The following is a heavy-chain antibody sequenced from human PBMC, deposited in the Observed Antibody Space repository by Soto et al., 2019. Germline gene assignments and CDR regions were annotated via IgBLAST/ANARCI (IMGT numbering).Heavy chain of an antibody. CDR3: ARIGTLDWIDDY. CDR1: GGTFRSYV. J-gene: IGHJ4*02. CDR2: IIPMYGTT. D-gene: IGHD1-1*01. Sequence: QVQLVQSGAEVKKPGSSVKVSCKASGGTFRSYVTNWVRQAPGQGLEWLGGIIPMYGTTYYAQTFQGRVTISADESTSTAFMERSSLRSEDTAVYYCARIGTLDWIDDYWGQGTLVTVS. V-gene: IGHV1-69*12.